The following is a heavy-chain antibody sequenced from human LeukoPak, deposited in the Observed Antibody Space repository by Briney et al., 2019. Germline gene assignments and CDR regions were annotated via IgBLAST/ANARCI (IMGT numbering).Heavy chain of an antibody. CDR3: ARDGYRYAFDI. V-gene: IGHV4-39*07. Sequence: SETLSLTCTVSGGSISSTNYFWGWIRQPPGKGLEWIGSIYYTGSTYYNPFLKSRVTISVDTSKNQFSLKLSSVTAADTAVYYCARDGYRYAFDIWGQGTMVTVSS. CDR2: IYYTGST. CDR1: GGSISSTNYF. D-gene: IGHD5-18*01. J-gene: IGHJ3*02.